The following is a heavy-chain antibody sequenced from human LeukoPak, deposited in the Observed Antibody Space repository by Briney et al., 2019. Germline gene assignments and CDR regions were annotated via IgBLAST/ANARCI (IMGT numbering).Heavy chain of an antibody. D-gene: IGHD3-16*02. Sequence: PSETLSLTCAVYGGSFSGYYWSWIRQPPGKGLEWIGEINHSGSTNYNPSLKSRVTISVDTSKNQFSLKLSSVTAADTAVYYCARSTAYYDYVWGSYRYSNWFDRWGQGTLVTVSS. CDR2: INHSGST. CDR3: ARSTAYYDYVWGSYRYSNWFDR. J-gene: IGHJ5*02. CDR1: GGSFSGYY. V-gene: IGHV4-34*01.